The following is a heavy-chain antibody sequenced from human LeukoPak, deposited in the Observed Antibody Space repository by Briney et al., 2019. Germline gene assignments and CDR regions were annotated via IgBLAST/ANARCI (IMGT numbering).Heavy chain of an antibody. D-gene: IGHD1-7*01. CDR3: ARVELAPYYYYMDV. CDR2: IKQDGSEK. CDR1: GFTFSSYW. J-gene: IGHJ6*03. V-gene: IGHV3-7*01. Sequence: GGSLRLSCAASGFTFSSYWMSWVRQAPGKGLEWVANIKQDGSEKYYVDSVKGRFTISRDNAKNSLYLQMNSLRAEDTAVYYCARVELAPYYYYMDVWGKGTTVTVSS.